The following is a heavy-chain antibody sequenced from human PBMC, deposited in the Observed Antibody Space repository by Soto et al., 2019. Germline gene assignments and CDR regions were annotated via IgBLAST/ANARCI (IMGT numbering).Heavy chain of an antibody. CDR2: LYYSGST. D-gene: IGHD2-2*01. CDR1: GGSVNSDSYY. CDR3: ARGSREFSTLGGLDV. V-gene: IGHV4-61*01. Sequence: QVQLQESGPGLVKPSETLSLTCTVSGGSVNSDSYYWTWIRQPPGKRLEWIGSLYYSGSTNYNPSLKRRVPISVNTSKNQFCLKVSSVTVADTAGYFFARGSREFSTLGGLDVWGQGTTVTVSS. J-gene: IGHJ6*02.